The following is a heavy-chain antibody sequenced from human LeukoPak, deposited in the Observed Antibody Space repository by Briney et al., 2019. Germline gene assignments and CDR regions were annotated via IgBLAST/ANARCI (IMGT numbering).Heavy chain of an antibody. Sequence: SETLSLTCTVSGGSISSYYWSWIRQPPGKGLEWNGYIYYSGSTNYNPSLKSRVTISVDTSKNQFSLKLSSVTAADTAVYYCARWDSSSWHENWFDPWGQGTLVTVSS. CDR3: ARWDSSSWHENWFDP. D-gene: IGHD6-13*01. J-gene: IGHJ5*02. V-gene: IGHV4-59*08. CDR1: GGSISSYY. CDR2: IYYSGST.